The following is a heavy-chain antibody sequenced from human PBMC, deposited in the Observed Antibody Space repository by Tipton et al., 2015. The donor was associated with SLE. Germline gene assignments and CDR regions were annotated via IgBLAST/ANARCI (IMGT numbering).Heavy chain of an antibody. CDR3: ARGYAMDV. Sequence: QSGAEVKKPGASVKVSCKTSGYSFTRFGISWVRQAPGQGPEWVGSINTYNGKTNYAQKFQGRLTMTTDTSTSAAFMELRSLGSDDTAVYYCARGYAMDVWGQGATVTVSS. CDR1: GYSFTRFG. J-gene: IGHJ6*02. V-gene: IGHV1-18*01. CDR2: INTYNGKT.